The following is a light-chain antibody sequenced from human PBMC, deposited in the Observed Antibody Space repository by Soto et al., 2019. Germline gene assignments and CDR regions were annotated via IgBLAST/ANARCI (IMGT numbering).Light chain of an antibody. V-gene: IGLV2-8*01. CDR3: LSYAGSAKWV. J-gene: IGLJ3*02. CDR1: SSDVGAYNF. Sequence: QSALTQPHSSSGSPGQSVTISCTGTSSDVGAYNFVALVQQHPGKAPKLLIYDVSKRPSGVPDRFSGSKSDNTASLTVYGLQAEDEGDYYCLSYAGSAKWVFGRGPKLTVL. CDR2: DVS.